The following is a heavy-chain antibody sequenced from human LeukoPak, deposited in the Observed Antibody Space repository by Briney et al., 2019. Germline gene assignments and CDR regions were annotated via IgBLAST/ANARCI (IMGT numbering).Heavy chain of an antibody. CDR2: INGDGGST. CDR1: GFTFSTYA. D-gene: IGHD2-2*01. CDR3: AKRPDCSTTNCFRFEY. V-gene: IGHV3-23*01. Sequence: GGSLRLSCAASGFTFSTYAMSWVRQAPGQGLDSVSSINGDGGSTYYAESVKGRFTVSRHNSKNTPYLQIDRLRAEDTAVYYCAKRPDCSTTNCFRFEYWGQGTLVTVSS. J-gene: IGHJ4*02.